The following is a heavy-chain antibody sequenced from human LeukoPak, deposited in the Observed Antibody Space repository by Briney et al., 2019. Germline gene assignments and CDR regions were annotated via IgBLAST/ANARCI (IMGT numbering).Heavy chain of an antibody. Sequence: SETLSLTCTVSGGSISTSNYYWGWIRQPPGKGLEWIGNIFYSGSTYYSPSLKSRVTISLDTSRNQFSLKLNSVAAADTAVYYCAKSNGYGLVDIWGKGTTVTISS. J-gene: IGHJ6*04. CDR3: AKSNGYGLVDI. CDR2: IFYSGST. D-gene: IGHD3-10*01. V-gene: IGHV4-39*07. CDR1: GGSISTSNYY.